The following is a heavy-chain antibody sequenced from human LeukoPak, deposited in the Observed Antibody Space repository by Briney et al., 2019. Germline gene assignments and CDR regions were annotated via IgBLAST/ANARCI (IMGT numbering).Heavy chain of an antibody. D-gene: IGHD2-2*01. Sequence: PSETLSLTCTVSGGSISSSSYYWGWIRQPPGKGLEWIGIIYYSGSTYYNPSLKSRVTISVDTSKNQFSLKLSSVTAADTAVYYCARGVVPAAGNLNWFDPWGQGTLVTVSS. J-gene: IGHJ5*02. CDR2: IYYSGST. V-gene: IGHV4-39*07. CDR3: ARGVVPAAGNLNWFDP. CDR1: GGSISSSSYY.